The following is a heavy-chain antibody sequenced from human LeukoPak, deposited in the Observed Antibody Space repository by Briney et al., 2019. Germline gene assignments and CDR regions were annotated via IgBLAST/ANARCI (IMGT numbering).Heavy chain of an antibody. CDR1: GYSFTSYW. CDR2: IYPGDSGT. CDR3: ARPGYCSSTSCYREYFQH. J-gene: IGHJ1*01. Sequence: GESLKISCKGSGYSFTSYWIGWVRQMPGKGLEWMGIIYPGDSGTRYSPSFQGQVTISADKSISTAYLQWSGLKASDTAMCYCARPGYCSSTSCYREYFQHWGQGTLVTVSS. D-gene: IGHD2-2*02. V-gene: IGHV5-51*01.